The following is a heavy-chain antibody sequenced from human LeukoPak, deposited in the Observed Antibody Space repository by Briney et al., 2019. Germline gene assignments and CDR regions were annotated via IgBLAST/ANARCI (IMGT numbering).Heavy chain of an antibody. CDR3: ARDEKYFDF. CDR2: INGYNGNT. J-gene: IGHJ4*02. CDR1: GYTFTSYG. Sequence: ASVKVSCKASGYTFTSYGISWVRQAPGQNFEWMGWINGYNGNTNYAQKFQGRVTMTTDPSTNTGYMEVRSLTSDDTAVYYCARDEKYFDFWGQGTLVTVSS. D-gene: IGHD2/OR15-2a*01. V-gene: IGHV1-18*01.